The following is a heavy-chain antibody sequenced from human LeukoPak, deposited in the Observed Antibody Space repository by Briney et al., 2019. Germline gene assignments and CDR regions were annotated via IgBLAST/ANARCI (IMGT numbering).Heavy chain of an antibody. CDR3: ARTAARRFDY. J-gene: IGHJ4*02. D-gene: IGHD6-6*01. CDR2: INPTGGST. Sequence: ASVKVSCKASGYTFPSYFMHWVRQAPGQGLEWTGIINPTGGSTTYAQKFQGRVTMTRDTSTSTAYMELSSLRSDDTAVYYCARTAARRFDYWGQGTLVTVSS. V-gene: IGHV1-46*01. CDR1: GYTFPSYF.